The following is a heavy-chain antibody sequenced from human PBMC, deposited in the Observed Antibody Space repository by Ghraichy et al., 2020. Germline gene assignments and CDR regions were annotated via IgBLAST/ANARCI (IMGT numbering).Heavy chain of an antibody. CDR1: GGSVSSGSYY. CDR3: ARINTMVRGVIHYYYYGMDV. J-gene: IGHJ6*02. V-gene: IGHV4-61*01. CDR2: IYYSGST. D-gene: IGHD3-10*01. Sequence: SETLSLTCTVSGGSVSSGSYYWSWIRQPPGKGLEWIGYIYYSGSTNYNPSLKSRVTISVDTSKNQFSLKLSSVTAADTAVYYCARINTMVRGVIHYYYYGMDVWGQGTTVTVSS.